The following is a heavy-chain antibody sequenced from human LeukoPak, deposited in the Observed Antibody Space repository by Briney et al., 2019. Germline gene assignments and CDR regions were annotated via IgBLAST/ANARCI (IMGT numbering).Heavy chain of an antibody. D-gene: IGHD3-16*02. CDR1: GGSITSSIYY. Sequence: SETLSLTCTVSGGSITSSIYYWGWIRQPPGKGLEWIDSIYYTGSTYYNPSLKCRVTISVDASKNQFSLKLSSVTAADTAVYYCAREMKTYRPDAFDIWGQGTMGTVSS. J-gene: IGHJ3*02. CDR2: IYYTGST. V-gene: IGHV4-39*07. CDR3: AREMKTYRPDAFDI.